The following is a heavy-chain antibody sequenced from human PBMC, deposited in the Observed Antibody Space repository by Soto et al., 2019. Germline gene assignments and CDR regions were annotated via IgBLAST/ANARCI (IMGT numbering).Heavy chain of an antibody. D-gene: IGHD5-18*01. CDR1: GGSLRTYA. CDR3: ATGGYQYIYGRENYDHMDV. J-gene: IGHJ6*03. V-gene: IGHV1-69*01. Sequence: QVQLVQSGAEVKKPGSSVKVSCKASGGSLRTYAVNWVRQAPGQGLEWMGGIIPLFGITNYAQKFKGRVTITEDESTNTAHMELTRLRSEDTAVYYCATGGYQYIYGRENYDHMDVWGQGTTVTVSS. CDR2: IIPLFGIT.